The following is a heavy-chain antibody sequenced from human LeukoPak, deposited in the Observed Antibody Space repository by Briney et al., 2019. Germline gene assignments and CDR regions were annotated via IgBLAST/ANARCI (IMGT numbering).Heavy chain of an antibody. J-gene: IGHJ4*02. CDR2: INPNSGGT. CDR3: ARGGGRVGFDY. CDR1: GFTFSSYG. D-gene: IGHD1-26*01. Sequence: SGGSLRLSCAASGFTFSSYGMHWVRQAPGQGLEWMGWINPNSGGTNYAQKFQGRVTMTRDTSISTAYMELSRLRSDDTAVYYCARGGGRVGFDYWGQGTLVTVSS. V-gene: IGHV1-2*02.